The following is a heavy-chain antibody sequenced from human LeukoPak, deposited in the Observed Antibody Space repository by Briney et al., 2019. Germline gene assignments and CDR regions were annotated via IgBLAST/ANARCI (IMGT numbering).Heavy chain of an antibody. V-gene: IGHV4-39*07. Sequence: SETLSLTCTVSGGSISSSSYYWGWIRQPPGKGLEWIGSIYYSGSTYYNPSLKSRVTISVDTSKNQFSLKLSSVTAADTAVYYCARDHKVAGFDYWGQGTLVTVSS. CDR2: IYYSGST. CDR3: ARDHKVAGFDY. J-gene: IGHJ4*01. D-gene: IGHD2-15*01. CDR1: GGSISSSSYY.